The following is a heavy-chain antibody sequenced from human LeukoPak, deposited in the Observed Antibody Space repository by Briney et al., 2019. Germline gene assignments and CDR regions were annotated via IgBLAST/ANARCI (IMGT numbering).Heavy chain of an antibody. Sequence: GGSLRLSCAASGFTFRSYGIHWVRQAPGKGLEWVALILYDGSNEWYADSVKGRFAISRDNAKNALSLQMNSLRDEDTAVYYCATSGNYYLKYWGQGTLVTVSS. CDR2: ILYDGSNE. D-gene: IGHD1-26*01. V-gene: IGHV3-33*05. CDR3: ATSGNYYLKY. J-gene: IGHJ4*02. CDR1: GFTFRSYG.